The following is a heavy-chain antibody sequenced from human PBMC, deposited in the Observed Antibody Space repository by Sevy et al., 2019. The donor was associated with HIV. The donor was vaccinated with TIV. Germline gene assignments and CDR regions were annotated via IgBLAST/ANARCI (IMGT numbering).Heavy chain of an antibody. CDR1: GFTFSSYN. CDR2: ISSSSTI. Sequence: GGSLRLSCAASGFTFSSYNMNWVRQAPGKGLEWVSYISSSSTIYYADSVKGRFTISRDNAKNSLYLQMNSLRAEDTAVYYCARGPFDYWGQGTLVTVSS. CDR3: ARGPFDY. V-gene: IGHV3-48*01. J-gene: IGHJ4*02.